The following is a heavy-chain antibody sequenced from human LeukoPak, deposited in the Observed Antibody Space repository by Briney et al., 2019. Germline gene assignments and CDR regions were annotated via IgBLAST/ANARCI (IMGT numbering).Heavy chain of an antibody. CDR1: GFTFSSYG. CDR3: ARWAPLSSGWYTKKVGYFQH. J-gene: IGHJ1*01. D-gene: IGHD6-19*01. V-gene: IGHV3-33*01. Sequence: GGSLRLSCAASGFTFSSYGMHWVRQAPGKRLEWVAVIWYDGSNKYYADSVKGRFTISRDNSKNTLYLQMNSLRAEDTAVYYCARWAPLSSGWYTKKVGYFQHWGQGTLVTVSS. CDR2: IWYDGSNK.